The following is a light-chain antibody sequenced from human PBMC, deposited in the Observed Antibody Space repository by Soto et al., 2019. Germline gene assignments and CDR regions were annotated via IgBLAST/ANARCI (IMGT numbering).Light chain of an antibody. CDR3: QQRSNWIT. CDR1: QSVSTF. Sequence: EIVLTQSPATLSLSPGERATLSCRASQSVSTFLAWYQQKPGQALRLLIYDASNRATGIPARFSGSGSGTDFTLTIRSLEPEDFAVYYCQQRSNWITFGQGTRLEIK. J-gene: IGKJ5*01. CDR2: DAS. V-gene: IGKV3-11*01.